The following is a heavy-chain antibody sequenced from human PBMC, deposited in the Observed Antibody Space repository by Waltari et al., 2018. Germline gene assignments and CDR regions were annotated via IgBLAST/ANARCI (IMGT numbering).Heavy chain of an antibody. J-gene: IGHJ4*02. CDR2: IYYSGST. CDR1: GGSISSSSYY. D-gene: IGHD6-19*01. CDR3: ARRNSGWSFDY. Sequence: QLQLQESGPGLVKPSETLSLTCTVSGGSISSSSYYWGWIRQPPGKGLAWIGSIYYSGSTYYNPSLKSRVTISVDTSKNQFSLKLSSVTAADTAVYYCARRNSGWSFDYWGQGTLVTVSS. V-gene: IGHV4-39*01.